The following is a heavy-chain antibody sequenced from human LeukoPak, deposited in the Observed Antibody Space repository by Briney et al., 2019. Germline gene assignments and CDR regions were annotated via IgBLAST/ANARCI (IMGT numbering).Heavy chain of an antibody. D-gene: IGHD6-13*01. CDR1: GGTFSSYA. CDR3: ARADSSWRTVPLEKRVNYYYYYMDV. Sequence: SVKVSCKASGGTFSSYAISWVRQAPGQGLEWMGGIIPIFGTANYAQKFQGRVTITADESTSTAYMELSSLRSEDTAVYYCARADSSWRTVPLEKRVNYYYYYMDVWGKGTTVTISS. J-gene: IGHJ6*03. CDR2: IIPIFGTA. V-gene: IGHV1-69*13.